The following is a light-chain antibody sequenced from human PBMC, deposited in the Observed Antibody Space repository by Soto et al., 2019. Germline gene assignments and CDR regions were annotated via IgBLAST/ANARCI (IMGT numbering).Light chain of an antibody. V-gene: IGKV1-5*03. Sequence: DIQMTQSPSTLSASVGDRVTITCRASQSISSWLAWYQQKPGTAPKLLIYKASSFESGVPSRFSGSGSGTEFTLTISSLQPDDFATYYCQQYNSYSPWTFGQGTKVEIK. CDR2: KAS. J-gene: IGKJ1*01. CDR3: QQYNSYSPWT. CDR1: QSISSW.